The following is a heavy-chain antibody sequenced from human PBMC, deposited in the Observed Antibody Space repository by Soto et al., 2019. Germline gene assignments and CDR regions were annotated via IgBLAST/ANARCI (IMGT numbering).Heavy chain of an antibody. CDR2: FYYSGST. V-gene: IGHV4-59*01. D-gene: IGHD5-18*01. Sequence: QVQLQESGPGLVKPSETLSLTCTVSGGSISSYYWSCIRQPPGKGLEWIGYFYYSGSTNYNPSLKSRVTISVDTSKYQFSLKLSSVTAADTAVYYCARAGRGYSYGTLYYFDYWGQGTLVTVSS. J-gene: IGHJ4*02. CDR3: ARAGRGYSYGTLYYFDY. CDR1: GGSISSYY.